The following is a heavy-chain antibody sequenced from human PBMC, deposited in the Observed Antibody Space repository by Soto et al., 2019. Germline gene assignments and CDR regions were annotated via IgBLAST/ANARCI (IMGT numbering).Heavy chain of an antibody. CDR1: GYTFTSYD. CDR3: ARGARDDAFDI. V-gene: IGHV1-2*04. J-gene: IGHJ3*02. Sequence: EASVKVSCKASGYTFTSYDMHWVRQAPGQGLEWMGWINPNSGGTNYAQKFQGWVTMTRDTSISTAYMELSRLRSDDTAVYYCARGARDDAFDIWGQGTMVTVSS. CDR2: INPNSGGT.